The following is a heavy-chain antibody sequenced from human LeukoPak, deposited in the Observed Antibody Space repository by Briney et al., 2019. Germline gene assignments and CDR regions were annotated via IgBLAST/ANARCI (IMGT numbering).Heavy chain of an antibody. J-gene: IGHJ3*02. CDR1: GYSFTNYW. CDR3: ATSTMDYYDSSGYYGPNAFDI. D-gene: IGHD3-22*01. CDR2: IYPGDSDT. Sequence: GESLKISCKGSGYSFTNYWIGWVRQMPGKGLEWMGIIYPGDSDTRYSPSFQGQVTISADKSISTAYLQWSSLKASDTAMYYCATSTMDYYDSSGYYGPNAFDIWGQGTMVTVSS. V-gene: IGHV5-51*01.